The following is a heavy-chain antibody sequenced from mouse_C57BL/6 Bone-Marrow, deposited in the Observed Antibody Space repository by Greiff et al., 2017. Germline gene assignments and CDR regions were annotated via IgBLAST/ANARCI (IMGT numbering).Heavy chain of an antibody. V-gene: IGHV5-6*01. CDR3: ARQDAY. Sequence: EVQLVESGGDLVKPGGSLKLSCAASGFTFSSYGMSWVRQTPDKRLEWVATISSGGSYTYYPDSVKGRFTISRDNAKNTLYLQMSSLKSGDTAMYYCARQDAYWGQGTLVTVSA. J-gene: IGHJ3*01. CDR1: GFTFSSYG. CDR2: ISSGGSYT.